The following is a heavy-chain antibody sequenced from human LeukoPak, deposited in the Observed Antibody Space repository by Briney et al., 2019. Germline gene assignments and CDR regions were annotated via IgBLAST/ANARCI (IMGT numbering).Heavy chain of an antibody. CDR1: GFTFSSYA. Sequence: GGSLRLSCAASGFTFSSYAMSWVRQAPGKGLEWVSGISDSGGSTYYADSVKGRFTISRDNSKSTLFLQMNSLRAEDTAVYYCAKDGGTYIAAAGTWGQGTLVTVSS. D-gene: IGHD6-13*01. CDR3: AKDGGTYIAAAGT. V-gene: IGHV3-23*01. CDR2: ISDSGGST. J-gene: IGHJ4*02.